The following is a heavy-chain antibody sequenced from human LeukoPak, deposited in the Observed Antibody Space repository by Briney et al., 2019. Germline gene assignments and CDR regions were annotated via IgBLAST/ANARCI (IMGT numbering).Heavy chain of an antibody. CDR3: ARDKGIVGAQGI. D-gene: IGHD1-26*01. J-gene: IGHJ3*02. CDR2: IYYSGST. Sequence: PSETLSLTCTVSGGSISSYFWSWIRQPPGKGLEWIGYIYYSGSTNYNPSLKSRVTISVDTSKNQFSLKLSSVTAADTAVYYCARDKGIVGAQGIWGQGTMVTASS. CDR1: GGSISSYF. V-gene: IGHV4-59*01.